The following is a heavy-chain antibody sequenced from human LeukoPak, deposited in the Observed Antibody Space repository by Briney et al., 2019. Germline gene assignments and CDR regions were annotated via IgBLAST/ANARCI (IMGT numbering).Heavy chain of an antibody. CDR1: GGSVSSGSYY. V-gene: IGHV4-61*01. CDR3: ARAEQWLTKGGWFDP. J-gene: IGHJ5*02. CDR2: IYYSGST. Sequence: PSETLSLTCTVSGGSVSSGSYYWSWIRQPPGTGLEWVGYIYYSGSTNYNPSLKSRVTISVDTSKNQFSLKLSSVTAADTAVYYCARAEQWLTKGGWFDPWGQGTLVTVSS. D-gene: IGHD6-19*01.